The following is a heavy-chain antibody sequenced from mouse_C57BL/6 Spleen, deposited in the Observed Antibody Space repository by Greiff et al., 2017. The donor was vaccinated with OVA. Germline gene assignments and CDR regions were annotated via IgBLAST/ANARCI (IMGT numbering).Heavy chain of an antibody. CDR1: GYSITSGYY. CDR2: ISYDGSN. Sequence: EVQLQESGPGLVKPSQSLSLTCSVTGYSITSGYYWNWIRQFPGNKLEWMGYISYDGSNNYNPSLKNRISITRDTSKNQFFLKLNSVTTEDTATYYCARDGSNPWFAYWGQGTLVTVSA. D-gene: IGHD1-1*01. J-gene: IGHJ3*01. CDR3: ARDGSNPWFAY. V-gene: IGHV3-6*01.